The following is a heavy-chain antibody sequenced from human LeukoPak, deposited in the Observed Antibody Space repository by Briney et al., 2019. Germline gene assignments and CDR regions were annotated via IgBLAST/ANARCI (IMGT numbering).Heavy chain of an antibody. D-gene: IGHD4-17*01. CDR3: ARGRVTGDYVRDFDY. J-gene: IGHJ4*02. Sequence: RGSLRLSCVASGFTSSTYEMNWVRHAPGKGLEWVSYVRSSGGTILCADYVQGRFTMSRDNAKNSLYLQMNSLRAECKAVYYCARGRVTGDYVRDFDYWGQGALVTVSS. CDR2: VRSSGGTI. V-gene: IGHV3-48*03. CDR1: GFTSSTYE.